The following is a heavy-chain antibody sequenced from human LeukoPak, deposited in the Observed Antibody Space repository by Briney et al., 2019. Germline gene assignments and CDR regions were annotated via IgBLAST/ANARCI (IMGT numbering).Heavy chain of an antibody. Sequence: GGSLRLSCAASGINFRSSGMHWVCHAPGKGLEWVSFIQNDGSDKSYAASVKGRFTISRDNSKNTVYLHMNSLRADDTALYYCAREGGRAAAGRFDYWGQGTLVTVSS. CDR3: AREGGRAAAGRFDY. D-gene: IGHD6-13*01. V-gene: IGHV3-30*02. J-gene: IGHJ4*02. CDR1: GINFRSSG. CDR2: IQNDGSDK.